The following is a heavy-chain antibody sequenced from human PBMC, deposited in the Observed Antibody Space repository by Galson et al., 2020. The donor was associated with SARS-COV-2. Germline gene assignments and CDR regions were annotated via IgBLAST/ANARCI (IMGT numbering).Heavy chain of an antibody. CDR2: IYTTGST. V-gene: IGHV4-61*02. Sequence: SQTLSLTCNVSGGSISSGSYFWSWIRQPAGKGLEWIGRIYTTGSTNYSPSLKSRVTMSVDTSKKQFSLHLRSVTAADTAVYYCAKDRDGASDAFDIWGQGTVVTVSS. J-gene: IGHJ3*02. CDR1: GGSISSGSYF. CDR3: AKDRDGASDAFDI. D-gene: IGHD1-26*01.